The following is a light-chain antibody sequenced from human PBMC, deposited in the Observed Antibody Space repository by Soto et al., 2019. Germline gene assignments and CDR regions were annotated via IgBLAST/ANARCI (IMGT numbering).Light chain of an antibody. J-gene: IGLJ2*01. V-gene: IGLV2-14*03. Sequence: QSALTQPASVSGSPGQSITISCTGTSSDVGGYNYVSWYQQHPGKAPKLIIFDVSNRPSGVSNRFSGSKSGNTASLTISGLQAEDEAEYHCSSYTGSSSPVLFRGGTKVTVL. CDR3: SSYTGSSSPVL. CDR2: DVS. CDR1: SSDVGGYNY.